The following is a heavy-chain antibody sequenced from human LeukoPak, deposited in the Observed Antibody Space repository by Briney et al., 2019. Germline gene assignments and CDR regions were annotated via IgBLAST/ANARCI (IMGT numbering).Heavy chain of an antibody. CDR3: ARPYCSSTSCYYYFDY. Sequence: SVKVSXKASGGTFSSYAISWVRQAPGQGLEWMGGIIPIFGTANYAQKFQGRVTITADESTSTAYMELSSLRSEDTAVYYCARPYCSSTSCYYYFDYWGQGTLVTVSS. CDR2: IIPIFGTA. J-gene: IGHJ4*02. V-gene: IGHV1-69*01. D-gene: IGHD2-2*01. CDR1: GGTFSSYA.